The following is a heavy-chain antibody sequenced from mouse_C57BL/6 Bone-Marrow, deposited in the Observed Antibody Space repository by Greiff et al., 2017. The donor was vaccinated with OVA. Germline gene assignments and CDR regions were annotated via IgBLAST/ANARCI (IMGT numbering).Heavy chain of an antibody. CDR3: ALYDGYVRHYFDY. J-gene: IGHJ2*01. V-gene: IGHV2-9*01. D-gene: IGHD2-3*01. Sequence: VHLVESGPGLVAPSQSLSITCTVSGFSLTSYGVGWVSKTPGKGLEWLGEIWGGGGTNYNSALMSRLSITKDNSTSQVFLKMSTLPTDDTAMYYCALYDGYVRHYFDYWGQGTTLTVSS. CDR1: GFSLTSYG. CDR2: IWGGGGT.